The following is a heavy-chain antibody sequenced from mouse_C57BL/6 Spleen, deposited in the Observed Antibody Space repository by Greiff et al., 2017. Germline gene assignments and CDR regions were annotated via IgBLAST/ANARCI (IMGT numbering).Heavy chain of an antibody. CDR2: INPSNGGT. CDR1: GYTFTSYW. J-gene: IGHJ4*01. V-gene: IGHV1-53*01. CDR3: ARPYYGSKGAMDY. Sequence: VQLQQSGTELVKPGASVKLSCKASGYTFTSYWMHWVKQRPGQGLEWIGNINPSNGGTNYNEKFKGKATLTVDKSSSTAYMQLSSLTSEDSAVYYCARPYYGSKGAMDYWGQGTSVTVSS. D-gene: IGHD1-1*01.